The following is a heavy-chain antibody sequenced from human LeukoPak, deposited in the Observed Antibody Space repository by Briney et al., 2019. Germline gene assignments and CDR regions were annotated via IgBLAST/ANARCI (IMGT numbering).Heavy chain of an antibody. J-gene: IGHJ4*02. CDR3: AKASRGYCGYDPHFDY. CDR2: IWYDGSNK. CDR1: GFTFSSYG. Sequence: PGGSLRLSCAASGFTFSSYGMHWVRQAPGKGLEWVAVIWYDGSNKYYADSVKGRFTISRDNSKNTLYLQMNSLRAEDTAVYYCAKASRGYCGYDPHFDYWGQGTLVTVSS. V-gene: IGHV3-33*06. D-gene: IGHD5-12*01.